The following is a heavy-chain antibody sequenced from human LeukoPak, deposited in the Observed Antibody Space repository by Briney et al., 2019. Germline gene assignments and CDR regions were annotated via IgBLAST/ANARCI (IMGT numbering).Heavy chain of an antibody. CDR2: VSGSGGNT. V-gene: IGHV3-23*01. Sequence: PGGPLSLPCAASGFPFSSYAMLWVRQAPGRGREWVSAVSGSGGNTYYAHSVKGRFTISRDNSKNTLYLQMNSLSAEDTAVYYCAKDPVAGTTSHFFHYWGQGTPVTVSS. D-gene: IGHD6-19*01. CDR3: AKDPVAGTTSHFFHY. J-gene: IGHJ4*02. CDR1: GFPFSSYA.